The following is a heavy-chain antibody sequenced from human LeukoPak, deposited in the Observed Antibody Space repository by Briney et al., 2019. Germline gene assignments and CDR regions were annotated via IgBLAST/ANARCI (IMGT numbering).Heavy chain of an antibody. D-gene: IGHD1-14*01. V-gene: IGHV4-59*10. CDR2: IYTSGST. CDR3: ARVLTELSYYYYMDV. Sequence: SETLSLTCAVYGGSFSNYFWNWIRQPVGKGLEWIGRIYTSGSTNYNPSLKSRVTMSIDTSKNQFSLKLSSVTAADTAVYYCARVLTELSYYYYMDVWGKGTTVTVSS. J-gene: IGHJ6*03. CDR1: GGSFSNYF.